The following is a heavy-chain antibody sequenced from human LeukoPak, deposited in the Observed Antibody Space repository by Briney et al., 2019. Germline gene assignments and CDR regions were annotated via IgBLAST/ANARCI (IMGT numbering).Heavy chain of an antibody. D-gene: IGHD4-23*01. Sequence: GGSLRLSCAAPGLSVSSLYLNWVRQAPGKGLEWVSYISSSSSTIYYADSVKGRFTISRDNAKNSLYLQMNSLRDEDTAVYYCARGGPGPVVTEAYYFDYWGQGTLVTVSS. V-gene: IGHV3-48*02. CDR3: ARGGPGPVVTEAYYFDY. CDR2: ISSSSSTI. J-gene: IGHJ4*02. CDR1: GLSVSSLY.